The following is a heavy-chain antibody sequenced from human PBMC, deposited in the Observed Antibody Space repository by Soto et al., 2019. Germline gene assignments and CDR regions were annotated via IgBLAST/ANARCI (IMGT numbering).Heavy chain of an antibody. J-gene: IGHJ3*01. D-gene: IGHD2-15*01. CDR2: IAGSGGMT. V-gene: IGHV3-23*01. Sequence: GGSLRLSCAASGFTFSSYAMTWVRLAPGRGLEWVATIAGSGGMTYYTNSVRGRFTISRDNSKNTVSLQMSSLRAEDTAMYFCAKVNFFDTPGTFDVWGQGTPVTVSS. CDR3: AKVNFFDTPGTFDV. CDR1: GFTFSSYA.